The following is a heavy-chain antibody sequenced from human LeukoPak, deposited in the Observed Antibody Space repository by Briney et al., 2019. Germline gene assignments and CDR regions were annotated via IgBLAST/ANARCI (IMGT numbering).Heavy chain of an antibody. V-gene: IGHV3-30*04. D-gene: IGHD3-3*01. Sequence: GGSLRLSCAAPGFTFSSYAMHWVRQAPGKGLEWVAVISYDGSNKYYADSVKGRFTISRDNSKNTLYLQMNSLRAEDTAVYYCARGVPYASWSGPHYSDYWGQGTLVTVSS. CDR1: GFTFSSYA. CDR3: ARGVPYASWSGPHYSDY. CDR2: ISYDGSNK. J-gene: IGHJ4*02.